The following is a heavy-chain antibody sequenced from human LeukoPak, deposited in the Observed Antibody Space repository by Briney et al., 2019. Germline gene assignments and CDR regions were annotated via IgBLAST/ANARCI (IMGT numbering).Heavy chain of an antibody. CDR1: GYTFTGYY. Sequence: ASVKVSCKASGYTFTGYYMHWVRQAPGQGLEWMGWINPNSGGTNYAQKFQGRVTMTRDTSISTAYMELSRLRSDDTAVYYCARARGAFVVEYPTPYYYYMDVWGKGTTVTVSS. D-gene: IGHD2-2*01. V-gene: IGHV1-2*02. CDR2: INPNSGGT. CDR3: ARARGAFVVEYPTPYYYYMDV. J-gene: IGHJ6*03.